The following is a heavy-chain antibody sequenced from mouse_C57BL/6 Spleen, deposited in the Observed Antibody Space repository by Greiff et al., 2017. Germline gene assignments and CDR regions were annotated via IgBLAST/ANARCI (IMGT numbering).Heavy chain of an antibody. CDR3: ARGGEGFAY. CDR2: IYPGSGNT. Sequence: QVQLQQSGPELVKPGASVKISCKASGYSFTSYYIHWVKQRPGQGLEWIGWIYPGSGNTKYNEKFKGKATLTADTSSSTAYMQLSSLTSEAAAVYCCARGGEGFAYWGQGTLVTVSA. J-gene: IGHJ3*01. CDR1: GYSFTSYY. V-gene: IGHV1-66*01.